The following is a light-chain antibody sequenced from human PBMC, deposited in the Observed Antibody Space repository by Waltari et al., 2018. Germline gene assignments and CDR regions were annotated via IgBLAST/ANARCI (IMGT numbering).Light chain of an antibody. V-gene: IGKV1-12*01. CDR3: QHSDGFPWA. Sequence: IQLTPSPSSLSASVGDRVTITCRASRNIAIWLAWYQQKPGKAPKLLISTASSLQSGVPLRFSGSGSGTDFTLTISNLQPKDFATYYCQHSDGFPWAFGQGTRVELK. J-gene: IGKJ1*01. CDR1: RNIAIW. CDR2: TAS.